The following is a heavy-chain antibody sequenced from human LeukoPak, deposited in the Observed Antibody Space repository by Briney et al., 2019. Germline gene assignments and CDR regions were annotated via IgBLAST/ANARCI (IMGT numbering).Heavy chain of an antibody. CDR3: ARDRDNYDFWSGLTSYYFDY. Sequence: GGSLRLSCAASGFTFINAWMSWVRQAPGKGLEWVAVISYDGSNKYYADSVKGRFTISRDNSKNTLYLQMNSLRAEDTAVYYCARDRDNYDFWSGLTSYYFDYWGQGTLVTVSS. CDR1: GFTFINAW. V-gene: IGHV3-30*03. CDR2: ISYDGSNK. J-gene: IGHJ4*02. D-gene: IGHD3-3*01.